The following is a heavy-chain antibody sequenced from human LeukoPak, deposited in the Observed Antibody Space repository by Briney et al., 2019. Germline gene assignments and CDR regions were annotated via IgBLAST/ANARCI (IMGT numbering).Heavy chain of an antibody. CDR1: GFTFNDYY. CDR3: ATDGAGFDT. Sequence: PGGSLRLSCAASGFTFNDYYMSWIRQAPGKGLEWLSYINIGGTNTHYADSVKGRYTISRDNAKKSLYLEMNNLRAEDTAVYYCATDGAGFDTWGQGVLVTVSS. J-gene: IGHJ5*02. V-gene: IGHV3-11*01. CDR2: INIGGTNT.